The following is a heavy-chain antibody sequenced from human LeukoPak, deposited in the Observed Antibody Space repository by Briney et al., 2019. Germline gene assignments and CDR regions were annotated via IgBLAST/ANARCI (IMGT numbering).Heavy chain of an antibody. J-gene: IGHJ4*02. V-gene: IGHV3-48*04. CDR1: GFTFSSYS. D-gene: IGHD3-22*01. CDR2: ISSSSSTI. Sequence: PGGSLRLSCAASGFTFSSYSMNWVRQAPGKGLEWVSYISSSSSTIYYADSVKGRFTISRDNAKNSLYLQMNSLRAEDTAVYYCASYYYDSSGPSPPLDYWGQGTLVTVSS. CDR3: ASYYYDSSGPSPPLDY.